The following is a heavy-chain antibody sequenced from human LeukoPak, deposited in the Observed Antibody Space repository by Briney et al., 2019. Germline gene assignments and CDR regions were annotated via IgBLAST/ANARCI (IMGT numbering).Heavy chain of an antibody. V-gene: IGHV1-46*01. D-gene: IGHD6-19*01. CDR3: ARDYSSGWFYYGMDV. CDR1: GYTFTSYY. Sequence: GASVKVSCKASGYTFTSYYMHWVRQAPGQGLEWMGIINPSGGSTSYAQKFQGRVTMTRDTSTSTAYMELSSLRSEDTAVYYCARDYSSGWFYYGMDVWGQGTTVTVSS. J-gene: IGHJ6*02. CDR2: INPSGGST.